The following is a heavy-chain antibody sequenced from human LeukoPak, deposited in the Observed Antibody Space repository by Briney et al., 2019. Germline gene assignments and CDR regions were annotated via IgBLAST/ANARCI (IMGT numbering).Heavy chain of an antibody. CDR3: ARGQFLEWLSIIIDY. CDR1: GYTFTSFD. Sequence: ASVKVSCKASGYTFTSFDINWVRQATGQGLEWMGWMNPNTGNTGYAQNFQGRVTITWSTSISTAYMELNSLRSDDTAVYYCARGQFLEWLSIIIDYWGQGTLVTVSS. J-gene: IGHJ4*02. CDR2: MNPNTGNT. D-gene: IGHD3-3*01. V-gene: IGHV1-8*01.